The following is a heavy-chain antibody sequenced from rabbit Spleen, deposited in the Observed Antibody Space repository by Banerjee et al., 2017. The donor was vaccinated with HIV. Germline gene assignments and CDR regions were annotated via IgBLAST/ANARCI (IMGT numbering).Heavy chain of an antibody. CDR3: ARDTGSSFSTYGMDL. D-gene: IGHD8-1*01. Sequence: QEQLVESGGGLVQPEGSLTLTCKASGFDFSNYGVSWVRQAPGKGLEWIAYIYPDYGTTDYASWVNGRFTISLDNAQNTVFLQMTSLTVADTATYFCARDTGSSFSTYGMDLWGPGTLVTVS. CDR2: IYPDYGTT. CDR1: GFDFSNYG. V-gene: IGHV1S47*01. J-gene: IGHJ6*01.